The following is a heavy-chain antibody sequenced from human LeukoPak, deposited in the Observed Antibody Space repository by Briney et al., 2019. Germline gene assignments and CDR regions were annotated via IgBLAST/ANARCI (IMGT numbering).Heavy chain of an antibody. D-gene: IGHD7-27*01. V-gene: IGHV4-59*08. Sequence: PSETLSLTCTVSGDSISNNYWSWIRQPPGKGLEWIGYIYYSGSTSYNPSLKSRVTISVDTSKNQFSLKLSSVTAADTAVYYCARLITGGWFDPWGQGTLVTVSS. CDR3: ARLITGGWFDP. J-gene: IGHJ5*02. CDR1: GDSISNNY. CDR2: IYYSGST.